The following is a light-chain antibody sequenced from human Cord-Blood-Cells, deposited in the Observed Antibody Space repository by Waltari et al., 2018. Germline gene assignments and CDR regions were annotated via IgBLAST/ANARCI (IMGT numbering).Light chain of an antibody. CDR2: AAS. J-gene: IGKJ2*03. CDR1: QSISSY. V-gene: IGKV1-39*01. Sequence: DIQMNQSPSSLSASVGDRVTITCRASQSISSYLNWYQQKPGKAPKLLIYAASSLQSGVPSRFSGSGSGTDFTLTISSLRPEDFATYYCQQSYSTPPYSFGQGTKLEIK. CDR3: QQSYSTPPYS.